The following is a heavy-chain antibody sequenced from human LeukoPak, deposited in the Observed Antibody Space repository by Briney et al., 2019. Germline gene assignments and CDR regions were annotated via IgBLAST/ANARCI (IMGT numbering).Heavy chain of an antibody. CDR2: IIPIFGIA. D-gene: IGHD3-10*01. Sequence: GASVKVSCKASGGTFSSYAISWVRQAPGQGLEWMGRIIPIFGIANYAQKFQGRVTITADKSTSTAYMELSSLRSEDTAVYYCARERGSIIHYYYGMDVWGQGTTVTVSS. J-gene: IGHJ6*02. V-gene: IGHV1-69*04. CDR1: GGTFSSYA. CDR3: ARERGSIIHYYYGMDV.